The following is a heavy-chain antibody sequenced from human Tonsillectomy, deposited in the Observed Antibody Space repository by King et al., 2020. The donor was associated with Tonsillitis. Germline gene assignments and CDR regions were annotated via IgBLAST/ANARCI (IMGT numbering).Heavy chain of an antibody. J-gene: IGHJ4*02. CDR3: ARGYYDILTGYLFDY. CDR2: IYTSGST. V-gene: IGHV4-61*02. Sequence: QVQLQESGPGLVKPSQTLSLTCTVSGGTISSGSSFLSWIRQSAGKGLEWIGGIYTSGSTNCNPSLNSRVTISVDTSTSQFSLTLTSVTAADTAVYYCARGYYDILTGYLFDYWGQGTQVTVSS. CDR1: GGTISSGSSF. D-gene: IGHD3-9*01.